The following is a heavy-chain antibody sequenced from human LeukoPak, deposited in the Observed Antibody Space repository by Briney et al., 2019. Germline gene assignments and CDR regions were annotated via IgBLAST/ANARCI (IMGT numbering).Heavy chain of an antibody. D-gene: IGHD1-1*01. CDR3: ARQSSGGYWNYYDY. CDR2: IYYSGST. CDR1: GGSISSYY. J-gene: IGHJ4*02. Sequence: SETLSLTCTVSGGSISSYYWSWIRQPPGKGLEWIGYIYYSGSTNYNPSLKSRVTISVDTSKNQFSLKLSSVTAADTAVYYCARQSSGGYWNYYDYWGQGTLVTVSS. V-gene: IGHV4-59*01.